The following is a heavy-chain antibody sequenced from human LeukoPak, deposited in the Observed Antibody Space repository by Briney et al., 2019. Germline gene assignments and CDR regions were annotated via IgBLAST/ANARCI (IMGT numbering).Heavy chain of an antibody. J-gene: IGHJ4*02. CDR1: GVSISSYY. CDR2: IYTSGST. V-gene: IGHV4-4*07. Sequence: PSETLSLTCTVSGVSISSYYWSWIRQPAGKGLEWIGRIYTSGSTNYNPSLKSRVTISVDKYKNQFSQKLSSVTAADTAVYYCATTRVGYSYFDYCGQGTLVTVSS. D-gene: IGHD1-26*01. CDR3: ATTRVGYSYFDY.